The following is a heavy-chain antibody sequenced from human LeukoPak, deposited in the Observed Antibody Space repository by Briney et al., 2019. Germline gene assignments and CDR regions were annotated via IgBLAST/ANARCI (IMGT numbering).Heavy chain of an antibody. CDR2: ISAFNGNT. Sequence: ASVRVSCKASGYTFTSYGISWVRQAPGQGLEWMGWISAFNGNTNYSQNLQGRVTMTTDTSTSTAYMELRSLRSDDTAVYYCASGQTYSSSWQGDYYYGMDVWGQGTTGTVSS. D-gene: IGHD6-13*01. CDR3: ASGQTYSSSWQGDYYYGMDV. CDR1: GYTFTSYG. J-gene: IGHJ6*02. V-gene: IGHV1-18*01.